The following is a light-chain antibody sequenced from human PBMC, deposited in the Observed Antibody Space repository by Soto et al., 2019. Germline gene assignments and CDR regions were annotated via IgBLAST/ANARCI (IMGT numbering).Light chain of an antibody. J-gene: IGKJ2*01. CDR3: QQSYSTPPYT. CDR2: AAS. Sequence: DIQMTQSPSSLSASVGDRVTITCRASQSISSYLNWYQQKPGKAPKLLIYAASSLQSGVPSRFSGCGSGTDFTLTISSLQPEDFATYYCQQSYSTPPYTFGKGTKLEIK. CDR1: QSISSY. V-gene: IGKV1-39*01.